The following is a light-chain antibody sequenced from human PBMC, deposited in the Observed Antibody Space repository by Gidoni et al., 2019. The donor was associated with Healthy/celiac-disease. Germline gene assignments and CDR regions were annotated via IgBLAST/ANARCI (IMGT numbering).Light chain of an antibody. J-gene: IGKJ3*01. CDR1: QSILHSNEYTD. CDR2: LGS. V-gene: IGKV2-28*01. CDR3: MQALQTPRT. Sequence: IVMTQFPLSLPVTPGEPASLSCRSRQSILHSNEYTDLDWYLQKPGQSPQLLIYLGSTRASGVPDRFSGSGSGTDVTLKISNVEAEDVWVYYCMQALQTPRTFXPXTKVDIK.